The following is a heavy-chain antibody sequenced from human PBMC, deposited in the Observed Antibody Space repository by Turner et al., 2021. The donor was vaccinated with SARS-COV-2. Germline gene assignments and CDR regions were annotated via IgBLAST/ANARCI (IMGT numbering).Heavy chain of an antibody. CDR1: GYTLTELS. Sequence: QVQLVQSGAEVKKPGASVKVSCKVSGYTLTELSMHWVRQAPGKGLEWMGGFDPEDGETIYAQKFQGRVTMTEDTSTDTAYMDLSSLRSEDTAVYYCATGTVVAGTPKNYYYYYGMDVWGQGTTVTVSS. D-gene: IGHD6-19*01. V-gene: IGHV1-24*01. CDR3: ATGTVVAGTPKNYYYYYGMDV. CDR2: FDPEDGET. J-gene: IGHJ6*02.